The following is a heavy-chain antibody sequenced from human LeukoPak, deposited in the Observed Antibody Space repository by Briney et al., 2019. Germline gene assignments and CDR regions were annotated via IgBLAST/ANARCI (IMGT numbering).Heavy chain of an antibody. J-gene: IGHJ5*02. CDR1: GGFVSSYV. V-gene: IGHV1-69*13. CDR3: ARAEDQGRYFDWLPGYAP. Sequence: SVKVSCKAPGGFVSSYVISWFRQAPGQGLEWMGGILPIFGTAIYAQSFQGRLTITAYESTNTAYMELSSLRFEDTAVYYCARAEDQGRYFDWLPGYAPWGQGTLVTVSS. CDR2: ILPIFGTA. D-gene: IGHD3-9*01.